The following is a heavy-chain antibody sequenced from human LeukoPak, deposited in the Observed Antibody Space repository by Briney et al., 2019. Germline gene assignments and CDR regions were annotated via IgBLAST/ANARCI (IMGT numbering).Heavy chain of an antibody. CDR3: ARADVPRLLWFGETHGYYMDV. CDR2: IYYSGST. J-gene: IGHJ6*03. Sequence: SETLSLTCTVSGGSISSYYWSWIRKPPGKGLEWIGYIYYSGSTNYNPSLKSRVTISVDTSKNQFSLKLSSVTAADTAVYYCARADVPRLLWFGETHGYYMDVWGKGTTVTVSS. D-gene: IGHD3-10*01. V-gene: IGHV4-59*01. CDR1: GGSISSYY.